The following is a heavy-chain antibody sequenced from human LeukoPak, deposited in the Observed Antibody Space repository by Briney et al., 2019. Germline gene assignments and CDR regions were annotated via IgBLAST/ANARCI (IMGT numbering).Heavy chain of an antibody. CDR1: VYTFTGYY. D-gene: IGHD3-22*01. CDR2: IKADSGGT. J-gene: IGHJ3*02. Sequence: ASVKVSCKASVYTFTGYYMHWVRQAPGQGLERLGWIKADSGGTNYAERFQGRVTMTRDTSISTAYMDLSRLRSDDTAVYHCATSGYPYNAFDIWGQGTMVTVSS. V-gene: IGHV1-2*02. CDR3: ATSGYPYNAFDI.